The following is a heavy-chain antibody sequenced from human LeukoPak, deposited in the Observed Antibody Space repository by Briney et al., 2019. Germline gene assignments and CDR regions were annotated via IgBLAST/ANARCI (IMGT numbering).Heavy chain of an antibody. CDR1: GFTFSSYA. D-gene: IGHD1/OR15-1a*01. CDR3: TLTTFGVVYYFDY. Sequence: GGSLRLSCATSGFTFSSYAMHWVRQAPGKGLEWVALISYDGINQYYADSVKGRFIISRDNSKNTLYLQLNSLRLEDTAVYYCTLTTFGVVYYFDYWGQGALVTVPS. CDR2: ISYDGINQ. J-gene: IGHJ4*02. V-gene: IGHV3-30*04.